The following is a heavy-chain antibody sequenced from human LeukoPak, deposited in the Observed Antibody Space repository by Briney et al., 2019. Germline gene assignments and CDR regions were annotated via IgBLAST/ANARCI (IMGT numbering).Heavy chain of an antibody. CDR1: GGTFSSYA. CDR2: IVPILGIA. D-gene: IGHD4-17*01. J-gene: IGHJ4*02. Sequence: ASVKVSCKASGGTFSSYAISWVRQAPGQGLEWMGRIVPILGIANYAQKFQGRVTITVDKSTSTDYMELSSLRSEDTAVYYCARGRTVTTAYYFDYWGQGTLVTVSS. CDR3: ARGRTVTTAYYFDY. V-gene: IGHV1-69*04.